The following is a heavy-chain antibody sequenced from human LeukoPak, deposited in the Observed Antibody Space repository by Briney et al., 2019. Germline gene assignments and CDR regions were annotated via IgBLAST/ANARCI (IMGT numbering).Heavy chain of an antibody. V-gene: IGHV3-53*01. Sequence: GGSLRLSCAASGFGVSNNYMSCVRQAPGKGLEWVAVIYSGASTVYADAVKGRFTLSRDNSQNALFLQMNSLKVEDTAVYYCARDSGLNAFDIWGQGTMVTVSS. CDR3: ARDSGLNAFDI. J-gene: IGHJ3*02. CDR2: IYSGAST. CDR1: GFGVSNNY.